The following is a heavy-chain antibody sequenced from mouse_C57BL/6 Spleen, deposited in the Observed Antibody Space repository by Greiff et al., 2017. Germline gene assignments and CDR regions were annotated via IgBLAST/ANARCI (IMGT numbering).Heavy chain of an antibody. CDR3: TTGVTSY. J-gene: IGHJ2*01. D-gene: IGHD2-3*01. CDR1: GFNIKDDY. V-gene: IGHV14-4*01. Sequence: DVQLQESGAELVRPGASVKLSCTASGFNIKDDYMHWVKQRPEQGLEWIGWIDPENGDTEYASKFQGKATITADTSSNTAYLQLSSLTSEDTAVYYCTTGVTSYWGQGTTRTVSS. CDR2: IDPENGDT.